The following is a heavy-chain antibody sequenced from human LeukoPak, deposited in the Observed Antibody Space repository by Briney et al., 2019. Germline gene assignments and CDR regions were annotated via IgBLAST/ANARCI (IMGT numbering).Heavy chain of an antibody. CDR1: GGSISSGSYY. CDR2: IYTGGST. D-gene: IGHD3-3*01. V-gene: IGHV4-61*02. J-gene: IGHJ4*02. CDR3: AGGDFWSGYFY. Sequence: PSETLSLTCTVSGGSISSGSYYWSWIRQPAGKGLEWIGRIYTGGSTNYNPSLKSRVTISVDTSKNQFSLKLSSVTAADTAVYYCAGGDFWSGYFYWGQGTLVTVSS.